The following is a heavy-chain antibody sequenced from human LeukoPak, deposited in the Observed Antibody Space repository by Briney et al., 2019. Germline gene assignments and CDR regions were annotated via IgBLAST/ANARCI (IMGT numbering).Heavy chain of an antibody. CDR2: ISGSGGST. V-gene: IGHV3-23*01. J-gene: IGHJ3*02. D-gene: IGHD3-3*01. Sequence: GGSLRLSCAASGFTFSSYAMSWVRQAPGKGLEWVSAISGSGGSTYYADSVKGRFTISRDNAKNSLYLQMNSLRAEDTAVYYCARVRTYYGFWSGYYSDAFDIWGQGTMVTVSS. CDR1: GFTFSSYA. CDR3: ARVRTYYGFWSGYYSDAFDI.